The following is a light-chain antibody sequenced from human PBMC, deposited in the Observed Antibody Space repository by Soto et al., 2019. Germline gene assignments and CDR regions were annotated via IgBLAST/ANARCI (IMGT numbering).Light chain of an antibody. V-gene: IGKV3-20*01. CDR3: QQYGSSPGT. CDR2: GAS. J-gene: IGKJ1*01. Sequence: EIVLTQSPGTLSLTPGERATLSCRASQSVNNSYFAWYQQKPGQAPRLLIYGASSRATGIPDRFSGSGSGTDFTLTISRLEPEDFAVYYCQQYGSSPGTFGQGTKVEIK. CDR1: QSVNNSY.